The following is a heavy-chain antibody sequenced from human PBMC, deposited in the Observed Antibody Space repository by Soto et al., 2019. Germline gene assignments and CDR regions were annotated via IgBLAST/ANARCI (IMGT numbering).Heavy chain of an antibody. CDR1: GDSISSYY. D-gene: IGHD2-15*01. CDR3: ARGHLGINTTGTWYDFDY. Sequence: QVQLQESGPRLVKHSETLSLTCTVSGDSISSYYWTWIRQPPGKGLEYIGYIYYSGRTYYNPTLKSRVTISVDTYKSPFSPKLSSVTAADTAVYYCARGHLGINTTGTWYDFDYWGQGTMVTVSS. V-gene: IGHV4-59*01. CDR2: IYYSGRT. J-gene: IGHJ4*02.